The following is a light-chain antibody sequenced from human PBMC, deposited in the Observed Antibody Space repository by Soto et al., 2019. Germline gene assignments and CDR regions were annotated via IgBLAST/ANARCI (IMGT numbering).Light chain of an antibody. V-gene: IGKV3-11*01. CDR1: QSVSSY. J-gene: IGKJ4*01. CDR3: QQRSNWPPVT. Sequence: EIVLTQSPATLSLSPGERSTLSCRASQSVSSYLAWYQQKPGQAPRLLIYDASNRATGIPARFSGIGSGTDFTITISRLEPEDFAIYYCQQRSNWPPVTFGGGTKVEIK. CDR2: DAS.